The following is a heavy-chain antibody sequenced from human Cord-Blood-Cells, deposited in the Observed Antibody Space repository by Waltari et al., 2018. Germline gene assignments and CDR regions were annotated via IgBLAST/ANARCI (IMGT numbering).Heavy chain of an antibody. CDR3: ARDSGGGSYYFAFDI. CDR1: GYTFTGYY. Sequence: QVQLVQSGAAVKKPGASVKVSCKASGYTFTGYYMHWVRQAPGQGLEWMGWINPNSGGTNYAQKFQGWVTMTRDTSISTAYMELSRLRSDDTAVYYCARDSGGGSYYFAFDIWGQGTMVTVSS. J-gene: IGHJ3*02. D-gene: IGHD1-26*01. V-gene: IGHV1-2*04. CDR2: INPNSGGT.